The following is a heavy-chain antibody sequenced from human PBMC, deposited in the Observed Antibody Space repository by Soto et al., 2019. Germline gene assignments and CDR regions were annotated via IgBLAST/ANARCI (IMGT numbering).Heavy chain of an antibody. CDR3: TTDRAAAGFYYYYGMDV. Sequence: GGSLRLSCAASGFTFSNAWMSWVRQAPGKGLEWVGRIKSKTDGGTTDYAAPVKGRFTISRDDSKNTLYLQMNSLKTEDTAVYYRTTDRAAAGFYYYYGMDVWGQGTTVTVSS. CDR2: IKSKTDGGTT. D-gene: IGHD6-13*01. CDR1: GFTFSNAW. V-gene: IGHV3-15*01. J-gene: IGHJ6*02.